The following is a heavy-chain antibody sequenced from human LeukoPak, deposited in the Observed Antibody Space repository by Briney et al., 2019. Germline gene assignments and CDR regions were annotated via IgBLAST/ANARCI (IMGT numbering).Heavy chain of an antibody. V-gene: IGHV3-30*18. D-gene: IGHD5-18*01. J-gene: IGHJ2*01. Sequence: GGSLRLSCAASGFTFSSYGMHWVRQAPGKGLEWVAVISYDGSNKYYADSVKGRFTISRDNSKNTLYLQMNSLRAEDTAVYYCAKDPGYGSHWYFDLWGRGTLVTVSS. CDR3: AKDPGYGSHWYFDL. CDR1: GFTFSSYG. CDR2: ISYDGSNK.